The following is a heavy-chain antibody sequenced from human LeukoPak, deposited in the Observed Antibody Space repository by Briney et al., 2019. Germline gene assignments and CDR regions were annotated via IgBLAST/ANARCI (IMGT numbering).Heavy chain of an antibody. CDR1: AYTFTGYY. CDR2: INSNSGGT. Sequence: VNFSCTASAYTFTGYYMHWVRSAPGQGLEWMGWINSNSGGTNYAQKFQGRVTMTRDTSISTAYMELSRLRSDDTAVYYCARDIAVAGTGWFDPWGEGTLVTVS. V-gene: IGHV1-2*02. J-gene: IGHJ5*02. CDR3: ARDIAVAGTGWFDP. D-gene: IGHD6-19*01.